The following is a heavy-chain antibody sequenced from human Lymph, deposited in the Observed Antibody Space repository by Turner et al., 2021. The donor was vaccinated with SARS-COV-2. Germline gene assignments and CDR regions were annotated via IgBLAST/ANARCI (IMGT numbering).Heavy chain of an antibody. V-gene: IGHV3-7*03. CDR3: ARVGVRFEWSDGYHYYYAMDV. D-gene: IGHD3-3*01. J-gene: IGHJ6*02. CDR2: IKQDGSEK. Sequence: EVQLVESGGGLVQQGGSLRLSCAASGFTFSSYWRSWVRQAPVKGLEWVANIKQDGSEKYYVDSVKGRFTISRDNAKNSLYLQMNSLRADDTAVYFCARVGVRFEWSDGYHYYYAMDVWGQGTTVTVSS. CDR1: GFTFSSYW.